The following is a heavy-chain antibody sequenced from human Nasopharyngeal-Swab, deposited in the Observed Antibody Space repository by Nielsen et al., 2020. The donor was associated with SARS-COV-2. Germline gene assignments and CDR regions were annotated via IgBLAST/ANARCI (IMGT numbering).Heavy chain of an antibody. J-gene: IGHJ6*02. D-gene: IGHD3-3*01. CDR3: ARDGLDYDFWSAYFMDV. V-gene: IGHV3-21*01. Sequence: GGSLTLSCPASGFTFNHYNFYWVRQAPAKGLEWVSSISSIRSYIYYADSVKGRFTISRDNAKNSLYLQMNSLRAEDTAVYYCARDGLDYDFWSAYFMDVWGQGTTVTVSS. CDR2: ISSIRSYI. CDR1: GFTFNHYN.